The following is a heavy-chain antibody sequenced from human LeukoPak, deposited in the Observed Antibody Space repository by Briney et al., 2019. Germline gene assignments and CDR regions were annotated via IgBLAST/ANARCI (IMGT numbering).Heavy chain of an antibody. CDR2: MYNSGST. CDR1: GGSISSDTCY. V-gene: IGHV4-61*02. Sequence: SETLSLTCTVSGGSISSDTCYWSWIRQPAGKGLEWIGRMYNSGSTNYNPSLKSRVSISVDTSNNQFSLRLSSVTASDTAVYYCVRERTMVGGADIWGQGTKVTVSS. J-gene: IGHJ3*02. CDR3: VRERTMVGGADI. D-gene: IGHD2-21*01.